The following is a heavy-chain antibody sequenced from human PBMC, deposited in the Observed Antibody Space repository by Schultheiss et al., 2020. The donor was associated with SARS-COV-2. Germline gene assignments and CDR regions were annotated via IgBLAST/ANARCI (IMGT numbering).Heavy chain of an antibody. CDR3: AKDRAVRFLDWLFDY. V-gene: IGHV3-30*18. J-gene: IGHJ4*02. D-gene: IGHD3/OR15-3a*01. Sequence: GGSLRLSCAASGFTFSSYGMHWVRQAPGKGLEWVTIISYDGSNKYYADSVRGRFTMSRDNSKNIVYLQMNSLRADDTAVYYCAKDRAVRFLDWLFDYWGQGTLVTVSS. CDR2: ISYDGSNK. CDR1: GFTFSSYG.